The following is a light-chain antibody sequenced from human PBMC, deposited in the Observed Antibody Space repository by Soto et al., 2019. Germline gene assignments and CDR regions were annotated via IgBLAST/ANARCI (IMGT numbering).Light chain of an antibody. J-gene: IGKJ4*01. Sequence: EIVLTQSPAILSLSPGERATLSCRASQSISSYLAWYQQKAGQAPRLLIYGASNRATGTPARFSGSGSGTDFTLTVSSLEPEDFAVYYCQQYNSWPLTFGGGTKVEIK. CDR2: GAS. V-gene: IGKV3-11*01. CDR1: QSISSY. CDR3: QQYNSWPLT.